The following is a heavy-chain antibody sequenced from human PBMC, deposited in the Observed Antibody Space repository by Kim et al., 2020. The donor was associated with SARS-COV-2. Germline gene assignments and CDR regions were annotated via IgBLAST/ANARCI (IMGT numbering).Heavy chain of an antibody. CDR2: LSGSGCST. CDR1: GFTFSSYA. Sequence: GGSLRLSCAASGFTFSSYAMSWVRQAPGKGLEWVSALSGSGCSTYYADSVKGRFTISRDNSKNTLYLQMNSLRAEDTAVYYCARDYYDSSGGSYYYYYGMDVWGQGTTVTVSS. J-gene: IGHJ6*02. CDR3: ARDYYDSSGGSYYYYYGMDV. D-gene: IGHD3-22*01. V-gene: IGHV3-23*01.